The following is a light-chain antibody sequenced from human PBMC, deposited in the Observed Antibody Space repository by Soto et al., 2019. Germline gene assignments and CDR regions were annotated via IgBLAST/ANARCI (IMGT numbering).Light chain of an antibody. Sequence: EIVLTQSPGTVSLSPGERATLSCRASQSVGSRWLAWYQQKPGQAPRVPIYGGSNRATGIPDRFSGSGSVTDFTLTISRLEPEDFAVYYCQQYYSSLTFGQGTKVEMK. V-gene: IGKV3-20*01. CDR1: QSVGSRW. CDR2: GGS. J-gene: IGKJ1*01. CDR3: QQYYSSLT.